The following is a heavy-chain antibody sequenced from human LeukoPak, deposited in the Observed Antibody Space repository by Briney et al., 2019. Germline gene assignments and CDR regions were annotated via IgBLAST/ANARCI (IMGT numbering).Heavy chain of an antibody. CDR3: ASSVLVGAADAFDI. V-gene: IGHV4-59*08. J-gene: IGHJ3*02. CDR1: GGSISSYY. CDR2: IYYSGST. D-gene: IGHD1-26*01. Sequence: PSETLSLTCTVSGGSISSYYWSWIRQPPGKGLEWIGYIYYSGSTNYNPSLKSRVTISVDTSKNQFSLKLSSVTAADTAVYYCASSVLVGAADAFDIWGQGTMVSVSS.